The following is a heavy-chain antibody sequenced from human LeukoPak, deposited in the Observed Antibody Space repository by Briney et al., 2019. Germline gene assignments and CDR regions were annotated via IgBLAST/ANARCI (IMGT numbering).Heavy chain of an antibody. CDR3: ATTYGAGFDY. V-gene: IGHV3-30*04. D-gene: IGHD4-17*01. CDR1: KLTFSDYA. Sequence: PGTSLRLSCAVSKLTFSDYAIHWVRQAPGKGLEWVALTPYDGGNKHYTDSVKGRFTISRDNSKNTVYLQMSSLRRNDTAVYYCATTYGAGFDYWGQGTLVTVSS. J-gene: IGHJ4*02. CDR2: TPYDGGNK.